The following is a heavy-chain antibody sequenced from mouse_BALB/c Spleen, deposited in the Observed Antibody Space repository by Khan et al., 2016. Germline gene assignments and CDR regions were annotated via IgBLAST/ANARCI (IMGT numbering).Heavy chain of an antibody. Sequence: VQLQQSGAELVKPGASVKLSCTASGFNIKDTYMHWVKQRPEQGLEWLGRNDPANGNSKYDPKFQGKATIIVDKSSNTAYLQLSSLTSEDTDVSYCPRRGPIYYYGSSYGDWGQGTTLTVSS. CDR2: NDPANGNS. V-gene: IGHV14-3*02. CDR1: GFNIKDTY. J-gene: IGHJ2*01. D-gene: IGHD1-1*01. CDR3: PRRGPIYYYGSSYGD.